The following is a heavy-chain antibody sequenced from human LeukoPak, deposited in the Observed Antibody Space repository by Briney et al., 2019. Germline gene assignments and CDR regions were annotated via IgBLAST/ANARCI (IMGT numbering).Heavy chain of an antibody. J-gene: IGHJ3*02. V-gene: IGHV3-11*01. CDR2: ISSSGSTI. CDR3: ARVFNGVIAVAGAFDI. D-gene: IGHD6-19*01. CDR1: GFTFSDYY. Sequence: GGSLRLSCAASGFTFSDYYMSWIRQAPGKGLEWVSYISSSGSTIYYADSVKGRFTISRDNAKNSLYLQMNSLRAEDTAVYYCARVFNGVIAVAGAFDIWGQGTMVTVSS.